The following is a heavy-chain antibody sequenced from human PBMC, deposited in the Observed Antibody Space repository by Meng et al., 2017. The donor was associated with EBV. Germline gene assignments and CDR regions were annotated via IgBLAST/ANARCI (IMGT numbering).Heavy chain of an antibody. CDR1: GGTFISYA. Sequence: LVRSGAGVKKPGSAVKVSCKASGGTFISYAISWVRQAPGQGLEWMGGIIPIFGTANYAQKFQGRVTITADKSTSTAYMELSSLRSEDTAVYYCARAEIAAAGRLDYWGQGTLVTVSS. V-gene: IGHV1-69*06. D-gene: IGHD6-13*01. J-gene: IGHJ4*02. CDR3: ARAEIAAAGRLDY. CDR2: IIPIFGTA.